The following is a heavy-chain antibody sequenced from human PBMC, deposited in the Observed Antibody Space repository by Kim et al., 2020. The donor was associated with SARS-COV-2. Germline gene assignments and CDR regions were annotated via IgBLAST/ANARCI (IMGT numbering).Heavy chain of an antibody. V-gene: IGHV3-13*05. CDR2: IGSAGDP. J-gene: IGHJ6*02. Sequence: GGSLRLSCAASGFTFSNYDMHWVRQATGKGLEWVSAIGSAGDPYYPGSVKGRFTISRENAKNSLYLQINSLRAEDTAVYYCARAGYALGPYYYYGMDVWGQGTTVTVSS. D-gene: IGHD3-10*01. CDR1: GFTFSNYD. CDR3: ARAGYALGPYYYYGMDV.